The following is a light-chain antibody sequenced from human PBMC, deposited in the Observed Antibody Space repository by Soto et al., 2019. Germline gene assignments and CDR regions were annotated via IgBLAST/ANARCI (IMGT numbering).Light chain of an antibody. CDR3: QQYNNWPPWT. V-gene: IGKV3-15*01. CDR1: QSVGGN. J-gene: IGKJ1*01. CDR2: AAS. Sequence: EIVMTQSPATLSVSPGERATLSCRASQSVGGNLAWYQQKPGQAPRLLIYAASTRATGIPARFSGSGSGTEFTLTISSLQSEDFAVYYCQQYNNWPPWTFGQGTKADIK.